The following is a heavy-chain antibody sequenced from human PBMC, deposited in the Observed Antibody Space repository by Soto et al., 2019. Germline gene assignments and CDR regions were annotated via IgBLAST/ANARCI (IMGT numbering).Heavy chain of an antibody. V-gene: IGHV2-5*02. CDR1: VVSLTTTGVG. J-gene: IGHJ4*02. Sequence: QITLKESGPTLVKPTQPLTLTCTVSVVSLTTTGVGVGWFRQPPGKALEGLSLIYRDDDKRYRPSLKSRLTITKDNPKNQVVLTMTNLDPVDTATYYCAHTVARGAYWETFNYWGQGTLVTVSS. CDR3: AHTVARGAYWETFNY. D-gene: IGHD1-26*01. CDR2: IYRDDDK.